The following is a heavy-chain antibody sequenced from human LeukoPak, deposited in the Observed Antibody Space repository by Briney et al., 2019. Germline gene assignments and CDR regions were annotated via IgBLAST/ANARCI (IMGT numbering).Heavy chain of an antibody. CDR1: GYTFTGYY. J-gene: IGHJ5*02. V-gene: IGHV1-2*02. Sequence: ASVKVSCKASGYTFTGYYMRWVRQAPGQGLEWMGWINPNSGGTNYAQKFQSRVTMTRDTSISTAYMELSRLRSDDTAVYYCARDGAYSRGWFVPWGQGTLVTVSS. CDR2: INPNSGGT. D-gene: IGHD2-15*01. CDR3: ARDGAYSRGWFVP.